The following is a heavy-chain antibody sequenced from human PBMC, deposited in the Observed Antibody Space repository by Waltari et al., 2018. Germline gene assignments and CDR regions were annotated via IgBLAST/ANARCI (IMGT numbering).Heavy chain of an antibody. V-gene: IGHV1-8*01. D-gene: IGHD3-22*01. CDR2: MNPNSGNT. CDR3: ARVGIGVYGMDV. J-gene: IGHJ6*02. CDR1: GSTFTSCD. Sequence: QVQLVQSGAEVKKPGASVKVSGKASGSTFTSCDINWVRQATGQGPEWMGWMNPNSGNTGYAQKFQGRVTMTRNTSISTAYMELSSLRSEDTAVYYCARVGIGVYGMDVWGQGTTVTVSS.